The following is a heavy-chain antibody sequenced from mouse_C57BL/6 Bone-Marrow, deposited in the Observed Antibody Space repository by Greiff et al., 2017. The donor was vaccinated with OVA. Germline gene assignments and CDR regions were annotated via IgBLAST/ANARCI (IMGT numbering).Heavy chain of an antibody. D-gene: IGHD2-1*01. V-gene: IGHV3-1*01. J-gene: IGHJ4*01. CDR1: GYSITSGYD. Sequence: VQLQQSGPGMVKPSQSLSLTCTVTGYSITSGYDWHWIRHFPGNKLEWMGYISYSGSTNYNPSLKSRISITHDTSKNHFFLKLNSVTTEDTATYYCARCYYGGGYAMDYWGQGTSVTVSS. CDR2: ISYSGST. CDR3: ARCYYGGGYAMDY.